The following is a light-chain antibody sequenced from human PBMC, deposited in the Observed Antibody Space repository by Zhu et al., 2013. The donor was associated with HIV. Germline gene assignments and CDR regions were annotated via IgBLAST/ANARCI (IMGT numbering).Light chain of an antibody. V-gene: IGKV3-20*01. CDR1: QTISGSH. Sequence: EIVLTQSPGTLSLSPGERATLSCRASQTISGSHLAWYQQKLGQAPRLLIYGASNRATGIPARFSGSASGTDFTLTISRLEPEDFAMYFCQQYDNAGGYTFGQGTKLEIK. CDR3: QQYDNAGGYT. J-gene: IGKJ2*01. CDR2: GAS.